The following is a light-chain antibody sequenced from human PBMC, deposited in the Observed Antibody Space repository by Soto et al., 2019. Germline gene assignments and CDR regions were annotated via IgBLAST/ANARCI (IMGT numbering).Light chain of an antibody. Sequence: DIQMTHSPSTLSASVGDRVTITCRASESISSWLAWYQQKPGKAPKLLIYKASSLESGAPSRFSGSGAGTEFTLTISSLQPDDFATYYCQQYKSYETFGQGTKVDIK. V-gene: IGKV1-5*03. CDR1: ESISSW. CDR2: KAS. CDR3: QQYKSYET. J-gene: IGKJ1*01.